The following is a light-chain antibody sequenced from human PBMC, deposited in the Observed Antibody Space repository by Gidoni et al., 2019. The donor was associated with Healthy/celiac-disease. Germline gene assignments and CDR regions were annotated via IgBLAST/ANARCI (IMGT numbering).Light chain of an antibody. Sequence: EIVLTQSPGTLSLSPGERATLSCRASQSVSSSYVAWYQQKPGQAPRLLIYGASSRATGSPDRFSGSGSGTDFTLTSSRLDPEDFAVYYWQQYGSSPRTFGQGTKVEI. CDR1: QSVSSSY. V-gene: IGKV3-20*01. CDR2: GAS. CDR3: QQYGSSPRT. J-gene: IGKJ1*01.